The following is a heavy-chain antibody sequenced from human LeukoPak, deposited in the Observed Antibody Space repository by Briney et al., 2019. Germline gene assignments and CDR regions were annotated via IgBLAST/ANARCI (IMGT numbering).Heavy chain of an antibody. V-gene: IGHV1-69*04. CDR2: IIPILGIA. CDR1: GGTFSSYA. CDR3: ARDAVDTIKNRRMVLAL. Sequence: SVKVSCKASGGTFSSYAISWVRQAPGQGLEWMGRIIPILGIANYAQKFQGRVTITADKSTSTAYMELSSLRSEDTAVYYCARDAVDTIKNRRMVLALWGQGTLVTVSS. D-gene: IGHD4/OR15-4a*01. J-gene: IGHJ4*02.